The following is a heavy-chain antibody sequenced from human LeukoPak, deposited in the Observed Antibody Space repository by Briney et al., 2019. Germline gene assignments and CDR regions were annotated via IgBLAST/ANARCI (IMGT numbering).Heavy chain of an antibody. J-gene: IGHJ6*04. CDR3: ARGQGLAAPPIKGKNYGMDV. CDR1: GGSFSGYY. Sequence: SETLSLTCAVYGGSFSGYYWSWIRQPPGKGLEWIGEINHSGSTNYNPSLKSRVTISVDTSKNQFSLKLSSVTAADTAVYYCARGQGLAAPPIKGKNYGMDVWGKGTTVTVSS. V-gene: IGHV4-34*01. D-gene: IGHD6-13*01. CDR2: INHSGST.